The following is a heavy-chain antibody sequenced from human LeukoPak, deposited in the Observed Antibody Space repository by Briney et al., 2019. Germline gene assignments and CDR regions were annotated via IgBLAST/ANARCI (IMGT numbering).Heavy chain of an antibody. Sequence: SETLSLTCTVSGGSISSSSYYWGWIRQPPGKGLEWIGSIYYSGSTYYNPSLKSRVTISVDTSKNQFSLKLSSVTAAGTAVYYCARVYSSGWYLSAFDIWGQGTMVTVSS. J-gene: IGHJ3*02. CDR2: IYYSGST. CDR3: ARVYSSGWYLSAFDI. V-gene: IGHV4-39*07. CDR1: GGSISSSSYY. D-gene: IGHD6-19*01.